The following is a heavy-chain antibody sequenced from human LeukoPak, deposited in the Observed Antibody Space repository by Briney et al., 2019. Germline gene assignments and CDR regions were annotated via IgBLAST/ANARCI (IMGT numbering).Heavy chain of an antibody. D-gene: IGHD3-9*01. Sequence: GGSPRLSCAASGFTFSSYAMSWVRQAPGKGLEWVSAISGSGGSTYYADSVKGRFTISRDNSKNTLYLQMNSLRAEDTAVYYCAKDIGLEYDILTGYDYWGQGTLVTVSS. J-gene: IGHJ4*02. CDR1: GFTFSSYA. CDR2: ISGSGGST. CDR3: AKDIGLEYDILTGYDY. V-gene: IGHV3-23*01.